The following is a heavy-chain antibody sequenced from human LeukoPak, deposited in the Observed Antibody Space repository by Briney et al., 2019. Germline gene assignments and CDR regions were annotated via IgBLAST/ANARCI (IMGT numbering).Heavy chain of an antibody. D-gene: IGHD3-22*01. CDR3: ARAPGKTEYYDSSVGFDY. CDR2: ISDDGRHN. Sequence: PGGSLRLSCAASGFTFSTYAMNWVRQAPGKGLEWVAVISDDGRHNYYADSVKGRFTISRDNSKNTLYLQMNSLRAEDTAVYYCARAPGKTEYYDSSVGFDYWGQGTLVTVSS. CDR1: GFTFSTYA. J-gene: IGHJ4*02. V-gene: IGHV3-30*14.